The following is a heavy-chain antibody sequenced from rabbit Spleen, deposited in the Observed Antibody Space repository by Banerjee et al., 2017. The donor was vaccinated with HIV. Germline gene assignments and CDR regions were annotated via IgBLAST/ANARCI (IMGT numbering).Heavy chain of an antibody. D-gene: IGHD1-1*01. J-gene: IGHJ6*01. CDR1: GIDFSSYYY. CDR3: ARDTSSSFSSYGMDL. V-gene: IGHV1S40*01. CDR2: IYSGSSGTT. Sequence: QSLEESGGDLVKPGASLTLTCTASGIDFSSYYYMCWVRQAPGKGLEWIACIYSGSSGTTYYASWAKGRFTISKTSSTTVTLQMTSLTAADTATYFCARDTSSSFSSYGMDLWGPGTLVTVS.